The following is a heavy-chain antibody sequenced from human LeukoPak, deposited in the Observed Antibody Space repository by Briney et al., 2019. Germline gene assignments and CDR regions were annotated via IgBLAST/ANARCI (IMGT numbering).Heavy chain of an antibody. V-gene: IGHV4-38-2*01. Sequence: PSETLSLTCAVSAFSISNPYYWGWVRQPPGKGLEWIGDIYHSRNTYYNPSLKSRVTISVDTSKNQFSLRLNSVTAADTAVYYCARVEWGSVAALDDWYFDLWGRGTLVAVSS. J-gene: IGHJ2*01. CDR1: AFSISNPYY. CDR3: ARVEWGSVAALDDWYFDL. CDR2: IYHSRNT. D-gene: IGHD6-6*01.